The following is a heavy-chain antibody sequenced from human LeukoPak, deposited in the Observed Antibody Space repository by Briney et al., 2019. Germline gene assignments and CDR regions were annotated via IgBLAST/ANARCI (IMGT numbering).Heavy chain of an antibody. CDR2: ISGSGGSR. CDR1: GFTFSSYA. CDR3: AKDGGRVVTARNFDY. V-gene: IGHV3-23*01. Sequence: GGSLRLSCAASGFTFSSYAMSWVRQAPGKGLEWVSAISGSGGSRYYADSVKGRFTISRDNSKNTLYLQMSSLRAEDTAVYYCAKDGGRVVTARNFDYWGQGTLVTVSS. D-gene: IGHD2-21*02. J-gene: IGHJ4*02.